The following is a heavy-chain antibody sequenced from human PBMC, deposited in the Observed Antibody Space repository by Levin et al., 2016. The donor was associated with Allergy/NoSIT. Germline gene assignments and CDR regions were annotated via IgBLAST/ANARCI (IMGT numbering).Heavy chain of an antibody. V-gene: IGHV1-69*06. Sequence: WVRQAPGQGLEWVGGIVPIFGTPKYAQKFQGRVTITADKSTTTAYMELSSLRSEDTAIYYCARKDYGSGTYHYDFYGMDVWGQGTTVTVSS. CDR3: ARKDYGSGTYHYDFYGMDV. J-gene: IGHJ6*02. D-gene: IGHD3-10*01. CDR2: IVPIFGTP.